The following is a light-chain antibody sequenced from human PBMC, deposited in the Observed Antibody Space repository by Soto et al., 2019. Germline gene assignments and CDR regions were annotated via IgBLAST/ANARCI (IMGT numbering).Light chain of an antibody. V-gene: IGKV4-1*01. CDR1: QSVLYRANNRCH. J-gene: IGKJ1*01. CDR2: WAS. CDR3: HQFFITPWT. Sequence: DIVLTQFPESLTVSPGERVTINCDSSQSVLYRANNRCHLAWFQQRPGQPPKLLIFWASFRESGVPARFSGSGSGTHFTLTISSLQAEDVAVYHCHQFFITPWTFGQGTRVEIK.